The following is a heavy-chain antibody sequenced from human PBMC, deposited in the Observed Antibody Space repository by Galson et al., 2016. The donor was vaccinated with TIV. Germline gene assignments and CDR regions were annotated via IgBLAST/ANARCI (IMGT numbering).Heavy chain of an antibody. V-gene: IGHV3-30*02. J-gene: IGHJ6*03. D-gene: IGHD6-13*01. CDR1: GFTFSGYG. CDR2: ILYDGNNR. CDR3: AKGAAGRLYYYYHMDV. Sequence: SLRLSCAASGFTFSGYGMHWVRQAPGKGLEWVAFILYDGNNRYYADSVKGRFTISRDNSKNTLYLQINSLRAEDTAAYYCAKGAAGRLYYYYHMDVWGRGSTVTVSS.